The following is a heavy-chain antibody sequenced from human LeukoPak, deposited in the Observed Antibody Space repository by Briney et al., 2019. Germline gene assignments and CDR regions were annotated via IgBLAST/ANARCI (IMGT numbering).Heavy chain of an antibody. D-gene: IGHD2-21*02. CDR1: GFTFSSYA. CDR3: ASNYCGGDCYTLCDY. V-gene: IGHV3-30-3*01. CDR2: ISYDGSNK. Sequence: GGSLRLSCAASGFTFSSYAMHWVRQAPGKGLEWVAVISYDGSNKYYADSVKGRFTISRDNSKNTLYLQMNSLRAEDTAVYYCASNYCGGDCYTLCDYWGQGTLVTVSS. J-gene: IGHJ4*02.